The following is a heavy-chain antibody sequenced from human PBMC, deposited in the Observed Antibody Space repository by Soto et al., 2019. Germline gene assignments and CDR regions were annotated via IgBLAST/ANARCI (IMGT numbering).Heavy chain of an antibody. CDR2: ISVSGGST. CDR1: GLTFSSYA. Sequence: HPGGSLRLSCAASGLTFSSYAMIWVRQAPGKGLEWVSAISVSGGSTYYADSVKGRFTISRDNSKNTLYLQMNSLRAEDTAVYYCAKDGNWNYYGRGFDPWGQGTLVTVSS. CDR3: AKDGNWNYYGRGFDP. J-gene: IGHJ5*02. D-gene: IGHD1-7*01. V-gene: IGHV3-23*01.